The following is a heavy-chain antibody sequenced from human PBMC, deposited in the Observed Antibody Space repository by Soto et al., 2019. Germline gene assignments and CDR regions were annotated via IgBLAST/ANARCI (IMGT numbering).Heavy chain of an antibody. CDR3: ARNEYSSGWYHFDY. CDR2: ISHSGRT. V-gene: IGHV4-4*02. D-gene: IGHD6-19*01. CDR1: GDSFRGSDW. J-gene: IGHJ4*02. Sequence: PSETLSLTCAVSGDSFRGSDWWSWVRQPPGKGLEWIGEISHSGRTNYNPSLKSRVTMSVDKSKNQFSLRLTSVTAADTAVYYCARNEYSSGWYHFDYWGQG.